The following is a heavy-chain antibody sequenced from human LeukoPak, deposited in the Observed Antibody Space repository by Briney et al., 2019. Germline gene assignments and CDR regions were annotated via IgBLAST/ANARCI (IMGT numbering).Heavy chain of an antibody. V-gene: IGHV1-69-2*01. CDR2: VDPEDGKT. CDR3: ARAYYYDSGRVGGYAFDI. Sequence: VKVSCKVSGYTFTDFYMHWVQQAPGKGLEWMGLVDPEDGKTIYAEKFQGRITITADTSTDTVYIELSSLRSEDTAVYYCARAYYYDSGRVGGYAFDIWGQGTMVTVSS. J-gene: IGHJ3*02. CDR1: GYTFTDFY. D-gene: IGHD3-22*01.